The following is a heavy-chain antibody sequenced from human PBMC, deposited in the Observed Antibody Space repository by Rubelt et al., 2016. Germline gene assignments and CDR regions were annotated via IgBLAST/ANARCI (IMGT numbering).Heavy chain of an antibody. V-gene: IGHV3-66*01. CDR3: ARFLSASGYFDY. CDR1: GFTVSNNY. Sequence: EVQLVESGGGLVQPGGSLRLSCAASGFTVSNNYMSWVRQAPGKGLEWVSVIYSAGSTSYGDSVKGRFTSSRDSSKNTLYLQMNSLRAEDTAVYYCARFLSASGYFDYWGQGTLVTVSS. J-gene: IGHJ4*02. CDR2: IYSAGST. D-gene: IGHD6-6*01.